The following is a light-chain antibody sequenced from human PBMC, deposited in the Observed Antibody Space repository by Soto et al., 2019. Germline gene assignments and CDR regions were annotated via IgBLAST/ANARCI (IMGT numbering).Light chain of an antibody. Sequence: IALTQSPATRSLSPGERATLSCRASQSVSGSYLAWYQQKPGQAPRLLIYGASSRATGIPDRFSGSGSGTDFTLTISRLETADFAVYYCQQYGSSLTATFGQGTRLEIK. V-gene: IGKV3-20*01. CDR2: GAS. CDR1: QSVSGSY. CDR3: QQYGSSLTAT. J-gene: IGKJ5*01.